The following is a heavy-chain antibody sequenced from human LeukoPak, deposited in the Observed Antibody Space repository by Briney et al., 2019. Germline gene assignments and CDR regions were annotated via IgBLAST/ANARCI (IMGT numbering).Heavy chain of an antibody. D-gene: IGHD4-17*01. V-gene: IGHV3-23*01. Sequence: PGGSLRLSCAASGFTFGNSAMSWVRQAPGKGLEWVSSISGSGGSTYYADSARGRFTISRDNSKNTLYLQMNSLRVEDTAIYYCAKGDMTTVTPGDFQHWGQGTLVTVSS. CDR3: AKGDMTTVTPGDFQH. CDR2: ISGSGGST. CDR1: GFTFGNSA. J-gene: IGHJ1*01.